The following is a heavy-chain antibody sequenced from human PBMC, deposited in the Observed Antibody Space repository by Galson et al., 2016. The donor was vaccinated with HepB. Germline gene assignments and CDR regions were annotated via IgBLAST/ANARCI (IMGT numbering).Heavy chain of an antibody. V-gene: IGHV1-69*13. CDR3: ARSAPSGLNHHYYYGMDV. CDR2: IIPMFGTP. CDR1: GYTFRNYV. D-gene: IGHD6-13*01. Sequence: SVKVSCKASGYTFRNYVISWVRQAPGQGLEWMGGIIPMFGTPYYAHNFRGRVTINAEESTSKGYMALSSLRSEDTAVYYCARSAPSGLNHHYYYGMDVWGQGTTVTVSS. J-gene: IGHJ6*02.